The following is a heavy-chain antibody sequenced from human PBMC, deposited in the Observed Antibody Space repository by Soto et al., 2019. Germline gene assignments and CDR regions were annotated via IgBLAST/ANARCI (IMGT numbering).Heavy chain of an antibody. D-gene: IGHD2-15*01. CDR1: SGSISSYY. CDR3: ARVRDCSGGTCYSWWFDP. J-gene: IGHJ5*02. Sequence: SETLSLTCTVSSGSISSYYWSWIRQPPGKGLEWIGHIYYSGSTNYNPSLKSRVTISVDTSKNQLPLKLSSVTAADTAVYYCARVRDCSGGTCYSWWFDPWGQGTLVTVSS. CDR2: IYYSGST. V-gene: IGHV4-59*01.